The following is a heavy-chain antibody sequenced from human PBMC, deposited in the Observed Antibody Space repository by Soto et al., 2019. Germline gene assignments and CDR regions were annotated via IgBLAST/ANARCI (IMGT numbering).Heavy chain of an antibody. J-gene: IGHJ4*02. V-gene: IGHV3-30*18. CDR3: AKDAAGLVRHLDY. CDR2: ISYDGSNK. CDR1: GFTFSSYG. Sequence: GGSLRLSCAASGFTFSSYGMHWVRQAPGKGLEWVAVISYDGSNKYYADSVKGRFTISRDNSKNTLYLQMNSLRAEDTAVYYCAKDAAGLVRHLDYWGQGTLVTVSS. D-gene: IGHD3-16*01.